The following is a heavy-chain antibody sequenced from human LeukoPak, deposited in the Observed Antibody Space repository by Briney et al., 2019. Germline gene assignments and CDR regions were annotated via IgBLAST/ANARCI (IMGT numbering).Heavy chain of an antibody. V-gene: IGHV1-2*02. CDR2: INPNSGGT. CDR3: ARVRSVTLNYYMDV. Sequence: ASVKVSCKASGYTFTGYYMHWVRQAPGQGLEWMGWINPNSGGTNYAQKFQGRVTMTRDTSISTAYMELSRLRSDDTAVYYCARVRSVTLNYYMDVWGKGTTVTVSS. CDR1: GYTFTGYY. D-gene: IGHD3-10*01. J-gene: IGHJ6*03.